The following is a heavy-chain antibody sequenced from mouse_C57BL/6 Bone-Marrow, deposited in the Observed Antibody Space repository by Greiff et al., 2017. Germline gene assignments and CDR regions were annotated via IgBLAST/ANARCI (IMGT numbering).Heavy chain of an antibody. D-gene: IGHD1-1*01. CDR3: ASQYYGSS. J-gene: IGHJ2*01. CDR1: GYTFTDYY. Sequence: VQLQQSGPVLVKPGASVKMSCKASGYTFTDYYMNWVKQSHGKSLEWIGVINPYNGGTSYNQKFKGKATLTVDTSSSTAYMGLNSLTSEDSAVYYCASQYYGSSWGQGTTLTVSS. CDR2: INPYNGGT. V-gene: IGHV1-19*01.